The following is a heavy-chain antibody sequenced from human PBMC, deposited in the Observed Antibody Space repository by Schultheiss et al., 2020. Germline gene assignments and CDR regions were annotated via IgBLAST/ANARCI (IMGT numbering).Heavy chain of an antibody. D-gene: IGHD4-17*01. Sequence: LSLTCAASGFTFSSYAMHWVRQAPGKGLEWVAVISYDGSNKYYADSVKGRFTISRDNSKNTLYLQMNSLRAEDTAVYYCARDTSTVWGGGYYMDVWGKGTTVTVSS. CDR3: ARDTSTVWGGGYYMDV. J-gene: IGHJ6*03. CDR2: ISYDGSNK. CDR1: GFTFSSYA. V-gene: IGHV3-30*04.